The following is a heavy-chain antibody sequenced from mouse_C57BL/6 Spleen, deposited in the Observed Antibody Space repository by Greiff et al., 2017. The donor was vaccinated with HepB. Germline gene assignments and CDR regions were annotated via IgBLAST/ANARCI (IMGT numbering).Heavy chain of an antibody. Sequence: QVQLQQPGTKLVKPGASVKLSCKASGYTFTSYWMHWVKQRPGQGLEWIGNINPSNGGTNYNEKFKSKATLTVDKSSSTAYMQLSSLTSEDSAVYYCARGGNGYYDAMDYWGQGTSVTVSS. CDR1: GYTFTSYW. D-gene: IGHD2-2*01. J-gene: IGHJ4*01. V-gene: IGHV1-53*01. CDR3: ARGGNGYYDAMDY. CDR2: INPSNGGT.